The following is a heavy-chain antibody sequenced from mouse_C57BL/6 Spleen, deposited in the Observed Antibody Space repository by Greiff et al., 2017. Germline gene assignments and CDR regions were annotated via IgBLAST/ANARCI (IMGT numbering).Heavy chain of an antibody. CDR2: IYPGSGST. Sequence: QVQLQQPGAELVKPGASVKMSCKASGYTFTSYWITWVKQRPGQGLEWIGDIYPGSGSTNYNEKFKSKATLTVDTSSSTAYMQLSSLTSEDSAVXYGARGDYGSSYVYAMDYWGQGTSVTVSS. J-gene: IGHJ4*01. CDR1: GYTFTSYW. V-gene: IGHV1-55*01. CDR3: ARGDYGSSYVYAMDY. D-gene: IGHD1-1*01.